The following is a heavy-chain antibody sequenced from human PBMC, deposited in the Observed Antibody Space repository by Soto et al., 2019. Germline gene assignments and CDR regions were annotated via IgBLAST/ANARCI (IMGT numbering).Heavy chain of an antibody. J-gene: IGHJ4*02. D-gene: IGHD2-21*02. CDR1: GGSFSGYY. Sequence: QVQLQQWGAGLLKPSETLSLTCAVYGGSFSGYYWSWIRQPPGKGLEWIGEINHSGSTNYNPSLKRRVTISVDTSKNQFSLKLSSVTAADTAVYYCARGRAYCGGDCYPYYFDYWGQGTLVTVSS. CDR2: INHSGST. V-gene: IGHV4-34*01. CDR3: ARGRAYCGGDCYPYYFDY.